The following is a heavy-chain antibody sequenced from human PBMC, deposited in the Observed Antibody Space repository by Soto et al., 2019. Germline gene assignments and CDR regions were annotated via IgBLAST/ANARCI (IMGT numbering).Heavy chain of an antibody. CDR2: IYSSGST. V-gene: IGHV4-31*03. CDR3: AREATGTTSTFDY. J-gene: IGHJ4*02. Sequence: PSETLSLTCTVSGGSISSGAYYWSWIRQLPGKGLEWIGYIYSSGSTYYNPSLKSRLTISIDTSKNQFSLELSSVTAVDTAVYYCAREATGTTSTFDYWGQGTLVTVSS. CDR1: GGSISSGAYY. D-gene: IGHD4-17*01.